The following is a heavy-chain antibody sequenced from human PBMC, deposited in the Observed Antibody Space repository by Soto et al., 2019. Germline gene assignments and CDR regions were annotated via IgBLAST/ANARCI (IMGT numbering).Heavy chain of an antibody. CDR3: AHREAARYVFDY. CDR2: IYWDDDK. V-gene: IGHV2-5*02. Sequence: QITLKESGPTLVKPTQTLTLTCTFSGFSLSTSGVGVGWIRQPPGRALEWLALIYWDDDKRYSPSLKSRLTITKDTSKNQVVLTMTNMDPVDTATYYCAHREAARYVFDYWGQGTLVTVSS. J-gene: IGHJ4*02. CDR1: GFSLSTSGVG. D-gene: IGHD6-13*01.